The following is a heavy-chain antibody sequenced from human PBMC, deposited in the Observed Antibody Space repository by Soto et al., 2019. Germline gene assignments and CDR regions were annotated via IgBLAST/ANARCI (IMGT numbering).Heavy chain of an antibody. CDR1: GFTFSSYA. J-gene: IGHJ3*02. D-gene: IGHD1-26*01. Sequence: HPGGSLRLSCAASGFTFSSYAMSLVRQAPGKGLEWISAIPGRGGSTYYADSVKGRFTISRDNSKNRLYLQINSLRAEDTAVYYCASVLYSGSYSRAFDIWGQGATVTVSS. CDR2: IPGRGGST. CDR3: ASVLYSGSYSRAFDI. V-gene: IGHV3-23*01.